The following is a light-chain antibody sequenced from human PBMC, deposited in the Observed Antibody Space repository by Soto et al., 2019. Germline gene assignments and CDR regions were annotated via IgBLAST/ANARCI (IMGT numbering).Light chain of an antibody. Sequence: NFMLTQPHSVSESPGKTITISCTGSSGSIASNYVQWYQQRPGSAPSTVIYEDYLRPSGVPDRFTGSIDRSSNSASLTSSRLSDEDEDYYCSQCYDTLNHVVFGGGTKLTVL. CDR3: QCYDTLNHVV. J-gene: IGLJ2*01. CDR1: SGSIASNY. CDR2: EDY. V-gene: IGLV6-57*02.